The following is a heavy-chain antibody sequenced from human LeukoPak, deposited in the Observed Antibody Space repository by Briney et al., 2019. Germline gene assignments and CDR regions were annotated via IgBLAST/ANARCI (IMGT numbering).Heavy chain of an antibody. Sequence: GGSLRLSCAASGFTVSSNYMSWVRQAPGKGLEWVSVIYSGGSTYYADSVKGRFTISRDNSKNTLYLQMNSLRVEDTAVYYCARVGQQLVQDYWGQGTLVAVSS. J-gene: IGHJ4*02. CDR3: ARVGQQLVQDY. D-gene: IGHD6-13*01. V-gene: IGHV3-53*01. CDR1: GFTVSSNY. CDR2: IYSGGST.